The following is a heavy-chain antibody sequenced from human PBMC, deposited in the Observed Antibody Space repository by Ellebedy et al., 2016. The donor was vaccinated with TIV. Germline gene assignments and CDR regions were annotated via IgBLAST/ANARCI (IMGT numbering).Heavy chain of an antibody. V-gene: IGHV3-7*03. CDR2: IKQDGSEK. J-gene: IGHJ4*02. D-gene: IGHD1-1*01. CDR1: GFTFSSYW. Sequence: GESLKISCAASGFTFSSYWMGWVRQAPGKGLEWVANIKQDGSEKYYVDSVKGRFTISRDNAKNSLYLQMNSLRAEDTAVYYCAGRAYNWNDGSLFDYWGQGTLVTVSP. CDR3: AGRAYNWNDGSLFDY.